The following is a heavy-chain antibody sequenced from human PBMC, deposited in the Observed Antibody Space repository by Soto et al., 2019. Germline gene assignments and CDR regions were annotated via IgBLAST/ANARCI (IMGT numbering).Heavy chain of an antibody. CDR1: GGSISSGDYY. CDR2: IYYSGST. Sequence: TLSLTCTLSGGSISSGDYYWSWIRQPPGKGLEWIGYIYYSGSTYYNPSLKSRVTISVDTSKNQFSLKLSSVTAADTAVYYCARDDNSSGFDYWGQGTLVTVSS. CDR3: ARDDNSSGFDY. J-gene: IGHJ4*02. D-gene: IGHD6-19*01. V-gene: IGHV4-30-4*01.